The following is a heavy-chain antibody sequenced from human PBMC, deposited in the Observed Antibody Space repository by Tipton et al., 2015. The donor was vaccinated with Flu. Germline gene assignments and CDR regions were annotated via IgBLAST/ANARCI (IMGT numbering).Heavy chain of an antibody. CDR1: GYTFTSYG. CDR2: ISAYNDDT. Sequence: QSGAEVKKPGASVKVSCKASGYTFTSYGISWVRQAPGQGLEWMGWISAYNDDTNYAQKVQDRVTMTTDTSTSTAYMELRSLRSDDTAMYYCARDYDILTGYYSFSEYFQYWGQGTLVTVSS. D-gene: IGHD3-9*01. CDR3: ARDYDILTGYYSFSEYFQY. V-gene: IGHV1-18*01. J-gene: IGHJ1*01.